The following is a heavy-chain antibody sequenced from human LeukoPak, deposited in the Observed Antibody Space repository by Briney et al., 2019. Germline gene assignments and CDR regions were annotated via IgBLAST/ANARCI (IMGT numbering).Heavy chain of an antibody. V-gene: IGHV3-21*01. CDR1: GFTFSSYS. CDR2: ISSSSSYI. D-gene: IGHD3-3*01. J-gene: IGHJ4*02. Sequence: PGGSLRLSCAASGFTFSSYSMNWVCQAPGKGLEWVSSISSSSSYIYYADSVKGRFTISRDNAKNSLYLQMNSLRAEDTAVYYCARDGGNYDFWSGYTDYWGQGTLVTVSS. CDR3: ARDGGNYDFWSGYTDY.